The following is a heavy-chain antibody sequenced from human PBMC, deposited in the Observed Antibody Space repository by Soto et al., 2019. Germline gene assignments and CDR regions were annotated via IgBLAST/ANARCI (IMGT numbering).Heavy chain of an antibody. V-gene: IGHV4-39*01. D-gene: IGHD3-16*01. CDR2: MYYSGAT. J-gene: IGHJ4*02. CDR3: ARHAAYDSVWGKSDGSDY. CDR1: GGSISSNSYY. Sequence: QLQLQESGPGLVKPSETLSLACTVSGGSISSNSYYWDWIRQPPGKGLEWIGSMYYSGATYHNPSLQSRVTISVDTSKNQFPLHLRSVTAADTAVYYCARHAAYDSVWGKSDGSDYWGQGTLVTVSS.